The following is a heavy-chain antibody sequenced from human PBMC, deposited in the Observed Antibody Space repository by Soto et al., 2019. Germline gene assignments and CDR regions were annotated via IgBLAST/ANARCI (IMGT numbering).Heavy chain of an antibody. J-gene: IGHJ6*02. Sequence: SQTLSLTCVISGDSVSSNSAAWNWIRQSPSRGLEWLGRTYYRSKWYNDYAVSVKSRITINPDTSKNQFSLQLNSVTPEDTAVYYCARDQFFYGDYEDYYYGMDVWGQGTTVTVSS. CDR1: GDSVSSNSAA. CDR2: TYYRSKWYN. D-gene: IGHD4-17*01. V-gene: IGHV6-1*01. CDR3: ARDQFFYGDYEDYYYGMDV.